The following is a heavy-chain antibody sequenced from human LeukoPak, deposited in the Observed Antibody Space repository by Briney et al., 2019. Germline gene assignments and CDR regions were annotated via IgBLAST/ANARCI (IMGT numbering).Heavy chain of an antibody. V-gene: IGHV1-8*01. D-gene: IGHD3-3*01. Sequence: RASVKVSCKASGYTFTSYDINWVRQATGQGLEWMGWMNPNSGNTGYAQKFQGGVTMTRNTSISTAYMELSSLRSEDTAVYYCARGGSLEWLPYYYYYYGMDVWGQGTTVTVSS. CDR2: MNPNSGNT. CDR1: GYTFTSYD. CDR3: ARGGSLEWLPYYYYYYGMDV. J-gene: IGHJ6*02.